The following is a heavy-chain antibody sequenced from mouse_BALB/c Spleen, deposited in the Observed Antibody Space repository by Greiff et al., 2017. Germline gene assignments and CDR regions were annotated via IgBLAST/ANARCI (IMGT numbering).Heavy chain of an antibody. CDR1: GFTFSDFY. Sequence: EVKLVESGGGLVQPGGSLRLSCATSGFTFSDFYMEWVRQPPGKRLEWIAASRNKANDYTTEYSASVKGRFIVSRDTSQSILYLQMNALRAEDTAIYYCARASLGRGFAYWGQGTLVTVSA. D-gene: IGHD4-1*01. J-gene: IGHJ3*01. CDR2: SRNKANDYTT. V-gene: IGHV7-1*02. CDR3: ARASLGRGFAY.